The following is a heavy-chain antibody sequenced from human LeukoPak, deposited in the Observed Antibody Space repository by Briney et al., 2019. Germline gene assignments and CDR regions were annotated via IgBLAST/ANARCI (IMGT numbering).Heavy chain of an antibody. CDR1: GFTFSSYW. J-gene: IGHJ4*02. D-gene: IGHD5-24*01. CDR3: ARVGDGYNLGY. CDR2: ISGDGVTT. V-gene: IGHV3-74*01. Sequence: PGGSLRLSCAASGFTFSSYWIHWVRHAPGKGLVWVSRISGDGVTTTCADSVKGQFTISRDNGKNTLHLQMNSLRAEDTAVYYCARVGDGYNLGYWGQGTLVTVSS.